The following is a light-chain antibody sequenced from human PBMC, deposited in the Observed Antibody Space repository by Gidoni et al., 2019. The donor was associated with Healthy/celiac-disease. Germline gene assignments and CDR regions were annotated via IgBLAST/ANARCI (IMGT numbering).Light chain of an antibody. Sequence: SSVLTQPPSVSVAPGQTARIHCGGNNIGSKSGHWYQQKPGQAPVLVVYVDSDRPSGIPERFSGSNSGNTATLTISRVEAGDEADYYCQVWDSSSDHVVFGGGTKLTVL. CDR3: QVWDSSSDHVV. V-gene: IGLV3-21*02. CDR2: VDS. CDR1: NIGSKS. J-gene: IGLJ2*01.